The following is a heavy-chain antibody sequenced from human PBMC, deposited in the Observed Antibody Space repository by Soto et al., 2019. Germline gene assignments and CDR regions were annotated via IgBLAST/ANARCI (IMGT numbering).Heavy chain of an antibody. D-gene: IGHD4-17*01. CDR2: IWYDGSNK. V-gene: IGHV3-33*01. Sequence: PGGSLRLSCAASGFTFSSYGMHWVRQAPGKGLEWVAVIWYDGSNKYYADSVKGRFTISRDNSKNTLYLQMNSLRAEDTAVYYCARELERRTVTPFDYWGQGTLVPVSS. CDR3: ARELERRTVTPFDY. CDR1: GFTFSSYG. J-gene: IGHJ4*02.